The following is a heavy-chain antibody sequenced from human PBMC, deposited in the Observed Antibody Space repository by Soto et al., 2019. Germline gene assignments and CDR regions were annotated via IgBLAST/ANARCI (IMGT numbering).Heavy chain of an antibody. V-gene: IGHV1-2*04. J-gene: IGHJ6*02. Sequence: ASVKVSCKASGYTFTGYYMHWVRQAPGQGLEWMGWINPNSGGTNYAQKFQGWVTMTRDTSISTAYMELSRLRSDDTAVYYCARYLPAPGIAAAGNRAGDYYYGMDVWGQGTTVTVSS. D-gene: IGHD6-13*01. CDR1: GYTFTGYY. CDR2: INPNSGGT. CDR3: ARYLPAPGIAAAGNRAGDYYYGMDV.